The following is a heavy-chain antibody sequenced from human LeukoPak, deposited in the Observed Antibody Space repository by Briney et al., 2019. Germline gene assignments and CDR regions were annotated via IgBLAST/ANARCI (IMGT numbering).Heavy chain of an antibody. D-gene: IGHD4-11*01. CDR3: ARGTPYNP. J-gene: IGHJ5*02. CDR1: GASIDSGRYY. V-gene: IGHV4-39*07. CDR2: IHYSGTT. Sequence: SETLSLTCTVSGASIDSGRYYWGWIRQPPGKGLEWIGSIHYSGTTYYNPSLKSRVTISIDASNNQFSLKLSSVTAADTAVYYCARGTPYNPWGQGTLVTVSS.